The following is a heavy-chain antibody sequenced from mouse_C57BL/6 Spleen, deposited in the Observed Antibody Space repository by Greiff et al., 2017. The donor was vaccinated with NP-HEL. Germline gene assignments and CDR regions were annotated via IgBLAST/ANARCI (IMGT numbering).Heavy chain of an antibody. CDR3: AREGGSSYDYYAMDY. CDR1: GYTFTDYY. V-gene: IGHV1-19*01. D-gene: IGHD1-1*01. CDR2: INPYNGGT. J-gene: IGHJ4*01. Sequence: VQLQQSGPVLVKPGASVKMSCKASGYTFTDYYMNWVKQSHGKSLEWIGVINPYNGGTSYNQKFKGKATLTVDKSSSTAYMELNSLTSEDSAVYYCAREGGSSYDYYAMDYWGQGTSVTVSS.